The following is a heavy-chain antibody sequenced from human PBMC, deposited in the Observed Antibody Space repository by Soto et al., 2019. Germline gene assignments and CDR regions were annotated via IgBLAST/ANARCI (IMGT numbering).Heavy chain of an antibody. CDR2: IYYSGST. Sequence: SETLSLTCTVSGGSISSSSYYWGWIRQPPGKGLEWIGSIYYSGSTYYNPSLKSRVTISVDTSKNQFSLKLSSVTAADTAVYYCARRNSYGHFDYWGQGAPVTVSS. J-gene: IGHJ4*02. V-gene: IGHV4-39*01. CDR1: GGSISSSSYY. CDR3: ARRNSYGHFDY. D-gene: IGHD5-18*01.